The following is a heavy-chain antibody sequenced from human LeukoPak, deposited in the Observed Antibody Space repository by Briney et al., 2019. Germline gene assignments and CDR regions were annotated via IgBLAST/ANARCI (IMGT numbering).Heavy chain of an antibody. Sequence: GASVKVSCKASGYTFTSYGISWVRQAAGQGLEWMGWINPNSGGTNYAQKFQGRVTMTRDTSISTAYMELSRLRSDDTAVYYCARLRITMVRGVRGYFDYWGQGTLVTVSS. CDR2: INPNSGGT. CDR1: GYTFTSYG. V-gene: IGHV1-2*02. D-gene: IGHD3-10*01. J-gene: IGHJ4*02. CDR3: ARLRITMVRGVRGYFDY.